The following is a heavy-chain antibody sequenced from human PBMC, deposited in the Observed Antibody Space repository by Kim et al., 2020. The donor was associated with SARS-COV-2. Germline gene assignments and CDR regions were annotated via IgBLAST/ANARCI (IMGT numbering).Heavy chain of an antibody. D-gene: IGHD6-13*01. CDR3: ARNLAAAGSPYFDC. J-gene: IGHJ4*02. CDR1: GYSISSGYY. V-gene: IGHV4-38-2*02. CDR2: IYHSGST. Sequence: SETLSLTCTVSGYSISSGYYWGWIRQPPGKGLEWIGTIYHSGSTYYNPSLKSRVTISVDTSKNQFSLKLSSVTAADTAVYYCARNLAAAGSPYFDCWGQGTLVTVSS.